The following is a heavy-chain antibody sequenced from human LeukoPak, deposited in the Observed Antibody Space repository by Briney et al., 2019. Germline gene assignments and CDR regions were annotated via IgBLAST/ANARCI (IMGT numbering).Heavy chain of an antibody. CDR3: ARRSGVRGVTHVDY. D-gene: IGHD3-10*01. V-gene: IGHV3-30*04. CDR1: GFTFSSYA. J-gene: IGHJ4*02. Sequence: GGSLRLSCAASGFTFSSYAMHWVRQAPGKGLEWVAVISYDGSNKYYADSVKGRFTVSRDNSKNTLYLQMNSLRAEDTAVYYCARRSGVRGVTHVDYWGQGTLVTVSS. CDR2: ISYDGSNK.